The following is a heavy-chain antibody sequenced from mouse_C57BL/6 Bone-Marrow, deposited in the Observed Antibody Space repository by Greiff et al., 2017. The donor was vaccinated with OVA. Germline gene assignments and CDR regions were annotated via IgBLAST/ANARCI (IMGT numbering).Heavy chain of an antibody. D-gene: IGHD1-1*01. Sequence: VQLKESGEGLVKPGGSLKLSCAASGFTFSSYAMSWVRQTPEKRLEWVAYISSGGDYIYYADTVKGRFTISRDNARNTLYLQMSSLKSEDTAMYYCTKSRFSLYYGSVYWYFDVWGTGTTVTVSS. J-gene: IGHJ1*03. V-gene: IGHV5-9-1*02. CDR3: TKSRFSLYYGSVYWYFDV. CDR2: ISSGGDYI. CDR1: GFTFSSYA.